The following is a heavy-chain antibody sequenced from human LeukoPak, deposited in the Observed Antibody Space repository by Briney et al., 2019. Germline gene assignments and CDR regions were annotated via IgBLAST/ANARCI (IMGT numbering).Heavy chain of an antibody. Sequence: GGSLTLSFAASGFTFSSYVMHCVRQAPGKGLDWVAVISYDGSNKYYADSVKGRFTISRDNSKNTLYLQMNSLRAEDTAVYYCAKDQGGGYCSSTSCYMDWFDPWGQGTLVTVSS. CDR1: GFTFSSYV. J-gene: IGHJ5*02. V-gene: IGHV3-30*18. CDR3: AKDQGGGYCSSTSCYMDWFDP. CDR2: ISYDGSNK. D-gene: IGHD2-2*01.